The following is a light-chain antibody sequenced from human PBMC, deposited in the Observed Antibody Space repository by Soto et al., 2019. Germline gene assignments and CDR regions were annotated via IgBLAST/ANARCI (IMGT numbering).Light chain of an antibody. CDR3: HQRSDWPLT. CDR2: DAS. V-gene: IGKV3-11*01. J-gene: IGKJ4*01. Sequence: EIVLTQSPATLSLSPGERATLSCRASQSVSNNLAWYQQKPGQAPRLLIYDASNRATGIPARFSGSGSGTDFTLTISSLEPEDLAVYYCHQRSDWPLTFGGGTEVEIK. CDR1: QSVSNN.